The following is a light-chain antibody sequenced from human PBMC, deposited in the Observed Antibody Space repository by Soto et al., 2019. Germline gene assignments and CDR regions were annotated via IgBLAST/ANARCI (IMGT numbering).Light chain of an antibody. CDR1: TGGVTSGHW. CDR3: FLSQSGDRF. Sequence: QAVVTQEPSLTVSPGGTVTLTCGSSTGGVTSGHWPYWIQQKPGLDPRTLIFDTYYTHSWTPGRFSGSIVGGKAALTLSGAQPEDEADYYCFLSQSGDRFFGGGTKLTVL. V-gene: IGLV7-46*01. J-gene: IGLJ2*01. CDR2: DTY.